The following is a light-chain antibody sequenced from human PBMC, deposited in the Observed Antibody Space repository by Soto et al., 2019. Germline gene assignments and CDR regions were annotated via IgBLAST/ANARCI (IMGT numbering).Light chain of an antibody. CDR3: QQYSTSHRT. J-gene: IGKJ1*01. CDR1: QSVSSN. Sequence: ILMTQSQATLSVSPGERATLSCRASQSVSSNLAWYQQKPGQAPRLLIYGASSRATGIPDRFTGSGSGTDFTLTISRLEPEDFAVYYCQQYSTSHRTFGRGTNV. CDR2: GAS. V-gene: IGKV3-20*01.